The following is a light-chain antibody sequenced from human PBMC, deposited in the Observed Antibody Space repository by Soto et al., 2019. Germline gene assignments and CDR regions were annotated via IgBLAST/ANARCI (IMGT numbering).Light chain of an antibody. V-gene: IGKV3-11*01. CDR3: QQRGKWPST. CDR1: QSLSSS. J-gene: IGKJ2*02. CDR2: DAY. Sequence: PGERATLSCRASQSLSSSLAWYQQKPGQAPRVLIYDAYTRATGVGARFTGSGSATDFSLTITSLEPEDFAVYYCQQRGKWPSTFGPGTKVDIK.